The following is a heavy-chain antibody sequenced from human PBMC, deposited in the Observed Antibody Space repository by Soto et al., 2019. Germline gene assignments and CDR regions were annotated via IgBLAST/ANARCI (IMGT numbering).Heavy chain of an antibody. CDR3: ATCPLTAAGDYADYYGMDV. D-gene: IGHD6-13*01. Sequence: SETLSLTCNVSGGSITNSGYYWGWIRQPPGKGLEWIGSIYYSGSTYYSPSLKSRVTISVDTSKNQFSLKLSSVTAADTAVYYCATCPLTAAGDYADYYGMDVWGQGTTVTVSS. CDR1: GGSITNSGYY. CDR2: IYYSGST. J-gene: IGHJ6*02. V-gene: IGHV4-39*01.